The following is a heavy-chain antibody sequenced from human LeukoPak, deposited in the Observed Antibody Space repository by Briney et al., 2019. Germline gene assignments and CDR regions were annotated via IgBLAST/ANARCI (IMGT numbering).Heavy chain of an antibody. D-gene: IGHD3-22*01. CDR3: ARYYDSRGYYYD. CDR1: GGSVSSGSYY. V-gene: IGHV4-61*01. Sequence: SETLSLTCTVSGGSVSSGSYYWSWIRQPPGKGLEWIGYIYYSGSTNYNFSLKSRVTISIDTSKNQFSLKLSSVTAADTAVYYCARYYDSRGYYYDWGQGTLVTVSS. CDR2: IYYSGST. J-gene: IGHJ4*02.